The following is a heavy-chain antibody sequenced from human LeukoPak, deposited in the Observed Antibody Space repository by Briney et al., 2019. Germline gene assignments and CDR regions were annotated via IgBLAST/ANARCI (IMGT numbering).Heavy chain of an antibody. Sequence: GRSPRLSCAASGFTFSSYSMNWVRQAPGKGLEWVSYISSSSSTIYYADSVKGRFTISRDNAKNSLYLQMNSLRAEDTAVYYCARGRPPYYWGQGTLVTVSS. CDR3: ARGRPPYY. J-gene: IGHJ4*02. CDR1: GFTFSSYS. CDR2: ISSSSSTI. V-gene: IGHV3-48*01.